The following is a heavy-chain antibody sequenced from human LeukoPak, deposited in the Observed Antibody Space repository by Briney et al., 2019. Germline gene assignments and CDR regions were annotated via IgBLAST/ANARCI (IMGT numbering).Heavy chain of an antibody. CDR3: GRDPHGGGLGDGFDI. D-gene: IGHD3-16*01. Sequence: PSETLSLTCTVSGGSIISCDYYWSWIRPPPGKGLEGIGDIYYTGSPYYNPALQSRVTIAVDTSKNQFSLKLSSVTAADTAVYYCGRDPHGGGLGDGFDIWGQGTMVTVSS. CDR1: GGSIISCDYY. CDR2: IYYTGSP. J-gene: IGHJ3*02. V-gene: IGHV4-30-4*01.